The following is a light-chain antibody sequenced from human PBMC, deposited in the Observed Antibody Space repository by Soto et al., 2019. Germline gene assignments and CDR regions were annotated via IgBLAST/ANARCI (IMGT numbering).Light chain of an antibody. V-gene: IGLV2-14*01. CDR1: YSDVGGYNH. CDR3: CSYTSLSTVV. J-gene: IGLJ2*01. Sequence: QSALTQPASVSGSPGPSITISCTGTYSDVGGYNHVSWHQHSPGKAPKLILFAVSDRPSGVSHRFSGSKSGNTASLTISGLQAEDDADSYCCSYTSLSTVVFGGGTKLTVL. CDR2: AVS.